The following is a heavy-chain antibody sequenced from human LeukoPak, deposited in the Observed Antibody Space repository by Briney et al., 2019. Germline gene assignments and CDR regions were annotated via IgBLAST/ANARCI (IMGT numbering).Heavy chain of an antibody. V-gene: IGHV3-15*01. J-gene: IGHJ6*03. Sequence: GGSLRLSCAASGFTFNNAWMSWVRQAPGKGLEWVGRIKSKTDGGTTDYAAPVKGRFTISRDDSKNTLYLQMNSLKTEDTAVYYCTTVVRPRDYGFWSGLYYYYYYMDVWGKGTTVTVSS. D-gene: IGHD3-3*01. CDR3: TTVVRPRDYGFWSGLYYYYYYMDV. CDR1: GFTFNNAW. CDR2: IKSKTDGGTT.